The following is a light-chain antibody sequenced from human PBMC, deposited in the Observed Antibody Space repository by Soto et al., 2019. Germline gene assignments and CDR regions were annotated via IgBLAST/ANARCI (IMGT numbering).Light chain of an antibody. CDR3: QAWDSSTVV. CDR1: KLGDKY. V-gene: IGLV3-1*01. Sequence: SYELTQPPSVCVSPGQTASITCSGAKLGDKYACWYQQKPGQSPVLVIYQDSKRPSGIPERFSGSNSGNTATLTISGTQAMDEADYYCQAWDSSTVVFGGGTKLTVL. CDR2: QDS. J-gene: IGLJ2*01.